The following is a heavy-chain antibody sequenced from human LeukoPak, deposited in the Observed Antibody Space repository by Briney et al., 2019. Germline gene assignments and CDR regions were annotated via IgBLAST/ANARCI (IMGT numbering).Heavy chain of an antibody. V-gene: IGHV4-39*07. Sequence: SETLSLTCTVSGAPISYSGFFWGWIRQPPGKGLEWIGSIYYFGTTYYNPSLKTRVAMSVDMSKNGFSLKLTSVTAADTAVYYCARDHIAVSSFDQWGQGTLVTVSS. CDR3: ARDHIAVSSFDQ. J-gene: IGHJ4*02. CDR2: IYYFGTT. D-gene: IGHD6-19*01. CDR1: GAPISYSGFF.